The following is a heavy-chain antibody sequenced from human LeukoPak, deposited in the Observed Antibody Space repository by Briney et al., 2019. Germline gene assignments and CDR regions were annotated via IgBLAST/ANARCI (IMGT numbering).Heavy chain of an antibody. Sequence: GGSLRLSCAASGFTFSSYGMHWVRQAPGKGLEWVAVISYDGSNKYYADSVKGRFTISRDNSKNTLYLQMNSLRAEDTAVYYCAKDQLWFGEEYYFDYWGQGTLVTVSS. CDR3: AKDQLWFGEEYYFDY. CDR2: ISYDGSNK. CDR1: GFTFSSYG. V-gene: IGHV3-30*18. D-gene: IGHD3-10*01. J-gene: IGHJ4*02.